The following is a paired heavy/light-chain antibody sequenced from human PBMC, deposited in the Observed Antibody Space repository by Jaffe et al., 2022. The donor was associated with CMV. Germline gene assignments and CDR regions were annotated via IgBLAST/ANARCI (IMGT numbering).Light chain of an antibody. Sequence: EIVLTQSPATLSLSPGERATLSCRASQSVSSYLAWYQQKPGQAPRLLIYDASNRATGIPARFSGSGSGTDFTLTISSLEPEDFAVYYCQHEITFGQGTRLEIK. CDR3: QHEIT. J-gene: IGKJ5*01. CDR1: QSVSSY. CDR2: DAS. V-gene: IGKV3-11*01.
Heavy chain of an antibody. D-gene: IGHD3-10*01. CDR3: AREPNRMVRGVIGVYGMDV. J-gene: IGHJ6*02. CDR1: GFTVSSNY. Sequence: EVQLVESGGGLIQPGGSLRLSCAASGFTVSSNYMSWVRQAPGKGLEWVSVIYSGGSTYYADSVKGRFTISRDNSKNTLYLQMNSLRAEDTAVYYCAREPNRMVRGVIGVYGMDVWGQGTTVTVSS. CDR2: IYSGGST. V-gene: IGHV3-53*01.